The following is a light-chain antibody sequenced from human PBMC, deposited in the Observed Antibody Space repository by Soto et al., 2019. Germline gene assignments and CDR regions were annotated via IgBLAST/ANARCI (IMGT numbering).Light chain of an antibody. J-gene: IGKJ5*01. CDR3: QQRNSYPIT. V-gene: IGKV1-17*01. CDR2: TAS. Sequence: DIQMTQSPSSLSPSVGDRVTITCQASQDIRNYLNWYQQKPGNAPNLLIHTASTLQSGVPSRFSGSGSGTEFTLTISSLQPEDFATYYCQQRNSYPITFGQGTRLENK. CDR1: QDIRNY.